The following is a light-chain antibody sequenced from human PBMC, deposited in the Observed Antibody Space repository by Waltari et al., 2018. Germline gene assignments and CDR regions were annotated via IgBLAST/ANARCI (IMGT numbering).Light chain of an antibody. CDR3: QQYGGSPTYT. CDR2: GAS. V-gene: IGKV3-20*01. CDR1: QSVSSNY. J-gene: IGKJ2*01. Sequence: ESVLTQSPGTLSLSPGERATLSCRASQSVSSNYLAWYQQRPGQAPRLLFFGASSRATGVPDRFSGSVSETDFTLTISRLEPDDFAVYFCQQYGGSPTYTFGQGTKLEIK.